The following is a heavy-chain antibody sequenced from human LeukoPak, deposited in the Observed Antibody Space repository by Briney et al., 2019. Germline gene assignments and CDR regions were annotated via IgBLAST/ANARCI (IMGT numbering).Heavy chain of an antibody. D-gene: IGHD3/OR15-3a*01. Sequence: SETLSLTCTVSGGSISSSSYYWGWIRQPPGKGLEWIGSIYYSGSTYYNPPLKSRSAISVDPSKNQFSLRLSSVTAADTAVYYCARLRGLVALYYYMDVWGKGTTVTVSS. CDR3: ARLRGLVALYYYMDV. V-gene: IGHV4-39*01. CDR1: GGSISSSSYY. J-gene: IGHJ6*03. CDR2: IYYSGST.